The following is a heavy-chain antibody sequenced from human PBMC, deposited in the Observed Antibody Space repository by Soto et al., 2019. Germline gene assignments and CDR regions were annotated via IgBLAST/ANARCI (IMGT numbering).Heavy chain of an antibody. Sequence: QVQLVQSGAEVTKPGASVKISCKASGYTFNRYGISWVRQAPGQGLEWIGWISGYNEKTNYAQNFQGRVTMTTDTSTTAAYMELRSLTSDDTAVYFCAREGYCISGSCALYSHDYFGMDVCGQGTKVTVSS. CDR3: AREGYCISGSCALYSHDYFGMDV. CDR2: ISGYNEKT. D-gene: IGHD2-15*01. CDR1: GYTFNRYG. J-gene: IGHJ6*02. V-gene: IGHV1-18*01.